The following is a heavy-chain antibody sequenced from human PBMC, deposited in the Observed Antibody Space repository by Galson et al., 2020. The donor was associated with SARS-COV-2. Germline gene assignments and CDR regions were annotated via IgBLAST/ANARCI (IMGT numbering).Heavy chain of an antibody. CDR3: ARSVILWFGELYYFDY. V-gene: IGHV4-34*01. CDR1: GGSFSGYY. CDR2: INHSGST. D-gene: IGHD3-10*01. J-gene: IGHJ4*02. Sequence: SETLSLTCAVYGGSFSGYYWSWLRQPPGKGLEWIGEINHSGSTNYNPSLKSRVTISVDTSKNQFSLKLSSVTAADTAVYYCARSVILWFGELYYFDYWGQGTLVTVSS.